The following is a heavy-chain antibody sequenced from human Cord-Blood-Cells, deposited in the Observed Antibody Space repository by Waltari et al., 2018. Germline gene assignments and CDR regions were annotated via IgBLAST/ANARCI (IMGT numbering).Heavy chain of an antibody. J-gene: IGHJ3*02. CDR1: GGSISRGSYS. CDR3: ARVEAREAFDI. Sequence: QVQLQESGPGLVKPSQTLSLTCTVSGGSISRGSYSWSWIRQPAGKGLEWIGYIYTSGSTNYNPSLKSRVTISVDTSKNQFSLKLSSVTAADTAVYYCARVEAREAFDIWGQGTMVTVSS. D-gene: IGHD6-6*01. CDR2: IYTSGST. V-gene: IGHV4-61*09.